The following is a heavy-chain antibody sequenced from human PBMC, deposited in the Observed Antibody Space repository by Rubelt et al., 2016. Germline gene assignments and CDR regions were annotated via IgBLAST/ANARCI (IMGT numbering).Heavy chain of an antibody. J-gene: IGHJ5*02. CDR3: ARHRIVRDLTVGGYFDP. D-gene: IGHD2/OR15-2a*01. CDR2: LNYDGRT. CDR1: GGSISSISFF. V-gene: IGHV4-39*01. Sequence: QLQLRESGPGLVKPSETLSLACSVSGGSISSISFFWGWIRQPPGKGLEWIGSLNYDGRTYYNPSLRSRVTISVDTSKNQFSLKLTSVTAADTAIYFCARHRIVRDLTVGGYFDPWGQGTLATVSS.